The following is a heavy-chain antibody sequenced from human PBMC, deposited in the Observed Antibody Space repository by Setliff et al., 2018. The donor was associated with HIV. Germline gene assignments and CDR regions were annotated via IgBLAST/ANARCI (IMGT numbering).Heavy chain of an antibody. V-gene: IGHV1-69*13. CDR3: ARGANILIRTDYYYHMDV. J-gene: IGHJ6*03. Sequence: GASVKVSCKASGGTLNTYGISWVRQAPGQGLEWMGGIIPMFGIEKYAQKFQGRVKITADESTTTAYMELSSLRSEDTALYYCARGANILIRTDYYYHMDVWGKGTTVTVS. CDR1: GGTLNTYG. D-gene: IGHD3-16*01. CDR2: IIPMFGIE.